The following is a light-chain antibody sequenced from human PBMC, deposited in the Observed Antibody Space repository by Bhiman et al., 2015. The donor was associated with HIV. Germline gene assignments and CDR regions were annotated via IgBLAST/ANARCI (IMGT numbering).Light chain of an antibody. J-gene: IGLJ2*01. CDR1: SGSIASNY. CDR2: EDN. CDR3: QSYDSSNMV. Sequence: NFMLTQPHSVSDSPGKTITISCTRSSGSIASNYVQWYQQRPGSSPTTVIYEDNQRPSGVPDRFSGSIDSSSNSASLTISGLKTEDEADYYCQSYDSSNMVFGGGTKLTVL. V-gene: IGLV6-57*01.